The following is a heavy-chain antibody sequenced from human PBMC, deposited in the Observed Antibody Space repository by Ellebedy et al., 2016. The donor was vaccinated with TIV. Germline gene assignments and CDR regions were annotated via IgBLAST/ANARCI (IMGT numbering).Heavy chain of an antibody. J-gene: IGHJ3*02. CDR3: ASIVVVTMGAFDI. CDR2: IHYSGST. CDR1: GDSTSSGDYY. Sequence: MPSETLSLTCTVSGDSTSSGDYYWSWIRQPPGKGLEWIGYIHYSGSTYYNPSLKSRVTISVDTSKNQFSLKLNSVTAADTAVYYCASIVVVTMGAFDIWGQGTMVTVSS. V-gene: IGHV4-30-4*01. D-gene: IGHD3-22*01.